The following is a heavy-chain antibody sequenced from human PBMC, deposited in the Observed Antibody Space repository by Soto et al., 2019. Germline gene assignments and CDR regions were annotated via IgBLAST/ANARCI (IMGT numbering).Heavy chain of an antibody. V-gene: IGHV3-33*01. CDR2: IWYDGSNK. J-gene: IGHJ4*02. CDR1: GFTFSSYG. D-gene: IGHD3-22*01. Sequence: GGSLRLSCAASGFTFSSYGMHWVRQAPGKGLEWVAVIWYDGSNKYYADSVKGRFTISRDNSKNTLYLQMNSLRAEDTAVYYCARDPIPSYYDSSGYPHYWGQGTLVTVSS. CDR3: ARDPIPSYYDSSGYPHY.